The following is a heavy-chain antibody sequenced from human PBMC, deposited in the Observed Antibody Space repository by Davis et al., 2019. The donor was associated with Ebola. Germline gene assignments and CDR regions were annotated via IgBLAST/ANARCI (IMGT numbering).Heavy chain of an antibody. D-gene: IGHD6-19*01. CDR3: ARDRGIAVALGWFDP. J-gene: IGHJ5*02. V-gene: IGHV4-59*01. CDR1: GGSISSYY. Sequence: PSETLSLTCTVSGGSISSYYWSWIRQPPGKGLEWIGYIYYSGSTNYNPSLKSRVTISVDTSKNQFSLKLSSVTAADTAVYYCARDRGIAVALGWFDPWGQGTLVTVSS. CDR2: IYYSGST.